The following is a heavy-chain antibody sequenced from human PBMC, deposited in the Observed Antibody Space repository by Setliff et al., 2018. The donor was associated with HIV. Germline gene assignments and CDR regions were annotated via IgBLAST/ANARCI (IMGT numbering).Heavy chain of an antibody. J-gene: IGHJ4*02. CDR1: GGTFTMSA. D-gene: IGHD6-19*01. CDR3: ARESGNGWNSDY. Sequence: ASVKVSCKASGGTFTMSAFNWVRQAPGQGLEWMGGTIPFRATPEYAQRFQGGVTITADESTRTVYMDMSSLRDEDTAVYYCARESGNGWNSDYWGQGTLVTVS. V-gene: IGHV1-69*13. CDR2: TIPFRATP.